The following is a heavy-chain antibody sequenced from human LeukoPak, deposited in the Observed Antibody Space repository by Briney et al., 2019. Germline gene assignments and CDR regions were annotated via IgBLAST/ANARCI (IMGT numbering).Heavy chain of an antibody. V-gene: IGHV4-39*07. CDR2: ISYSGST. J-gene: IGHJ4*02. D-gene: IGHD3-3*01. Sequence: WESLSLACSVSGCSISSTTDYWGWIRQPPGNGLEWIGRISYSGSTYYNPSLKSRVPISLDMSNNQFSLKLSSVTAADTAVYYCARGGMRGYDFWSGYYPHPPFDYWGQGTLVTVSS. CDR1: GCSISSTTDY. CDR3: ARGGMRGYDFWSGYYPHPPFDY.